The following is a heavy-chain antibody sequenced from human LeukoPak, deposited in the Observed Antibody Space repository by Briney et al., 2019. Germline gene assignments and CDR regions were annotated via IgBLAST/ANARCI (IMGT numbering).Heavy chain of an antibody. Sequence: PGGSLRLSCVASGFTFSRSWMDWVRQTPGKGLEWIGEINHSGSTNYNPSLKSRLTISVDTSKNQFSLKLNSLTAADTAVYYCASFRWGVGFEYWGQGTLVTVSS. CDR3: ASFRWGVGFEY. J-gene: IGHJ4*02. V-gene: IGHV4-34*01. CDR1: GFTFSRSW. CDR2: INHSGST. D-gene: IGHD3-16*01.